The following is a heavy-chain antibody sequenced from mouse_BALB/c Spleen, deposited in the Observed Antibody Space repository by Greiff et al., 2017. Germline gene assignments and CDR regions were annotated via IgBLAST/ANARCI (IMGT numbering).Heavy chain of an antibody. V-gene: IGHV1S16*01. CDR3: TIGEPHYYAMDY. CDR2: INPSNGGT. Sequence: VQLQESGAELVKPGASVKLSCKASGYTFTSYWMHWVKLRPGKGFEWIGEINPSNGGTNYNEKFKSKATLTVDKSSSTAYMQLSSLTSEDSAVSYCTIGEPHYYAMDYWGQGTSVTVSS. CDR1: GYTFTSYW. J-gene: IGHJ4*01.